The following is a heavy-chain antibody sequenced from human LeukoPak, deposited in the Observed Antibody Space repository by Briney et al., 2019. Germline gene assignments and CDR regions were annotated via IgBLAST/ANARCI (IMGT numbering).Heavy chain of an antibody. CDR3: ARETVSSGYYYYYGMDV. D-gene: IGHD3-22*01. CDR1: GGSISSYY. V-gene: IGHV4-59*01. Sequence: SETLSLTCTVSGGSISSYYWSWIRQPPGKGLEWIGYIYYSGSTNYNPSLKSRVTISVDTSKNQFSLKLSSVTAADTAAYCCARETVSSGYYYYYGMDVWGQGTTVTVSS. J-gene: IGHJ6*02. CDR2: IYYSGST.